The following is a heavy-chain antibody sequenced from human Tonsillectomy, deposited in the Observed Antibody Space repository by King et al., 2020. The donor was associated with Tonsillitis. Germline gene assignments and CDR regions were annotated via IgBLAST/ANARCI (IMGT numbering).Heavy chain of an antibody. CDR2: IYWDDDK. D-gene: IGHD6-13*01. V-gene: IGHV2-5*05. CDR1: GFSLSTSGVG. Sequence: LKESGPTLVKPTQTLTLTCTFSGFSLSTSGVGVGWIRQPPGKSLEWLALIYWDDDKRYGPSLRSRVTIAKDTSKNQVVLTMTKMDPVDTGTYYCAHRKNAAASGTGAFDIWGQGTVVTVSS. J-gene: IGHJ3*02. CDR3: AHRKNAAASGTGAFDI.